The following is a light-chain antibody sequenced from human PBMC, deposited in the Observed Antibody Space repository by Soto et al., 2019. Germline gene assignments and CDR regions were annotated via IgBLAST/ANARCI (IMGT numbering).Light chain of an antibody. CDR2: GAS. Sequence: GDRVTITCRASQSIRPWLAWYQQKPGKPPKLLIYGASSLAAGVPSRFSGSGSGTDFTLTISSLQPDDFASYYCQQYSRSTTFGQGTKVDIK. J-gene: IGKJ1*01. CDR3: QQYSRSTT. CDR1: QSIRPW. V-gene: IGKV1-5*01.